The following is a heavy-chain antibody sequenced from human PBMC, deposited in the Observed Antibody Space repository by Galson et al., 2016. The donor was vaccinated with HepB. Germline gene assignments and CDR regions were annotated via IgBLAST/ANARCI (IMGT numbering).Heavy chain of an antibody. CDR1: GFLLSTSGVG. J-gene: IGHJ4*02. V-gene: IGHV2-5*02. D-gene: IGHD3-3*01. CDR2: IYWDDDK. CDR3: AHMTKSQYGFWSGYANFDY. Sequence: PALVKPTQTLTLTCTFSGFLLSTSGVGVGWIRQPPGKALEWLALIYWDDDKRYSPSLKTRVTITRDTSEKQVVLTMTNMDPVDTATYYCAHMTKSQYGFWSGYANFDYWGQGILVTVSS.